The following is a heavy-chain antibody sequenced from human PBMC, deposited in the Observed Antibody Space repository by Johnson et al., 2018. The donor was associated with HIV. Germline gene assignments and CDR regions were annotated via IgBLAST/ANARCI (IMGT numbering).Heavy chain of an antibody. V-gene: IGHV3-30*03. J-gene: IGHJ3*02. Sequence: QVQLVESGGGLVQPGGSLRLSCAASGFTVSSNYMSWVRQAPGKGLAWVAVISYDGSNKYYADSVKGRFTISRDNSKNTLYLQMNSLRAEDTAVYYCARDSPRIVGVPDAFDIWGQGTMVTVSS. CDR1: GFTVSSNY. CDR3: ARDSPRIVGVPDAFDI. D-gene: IGHD1-26*01. CDR2: ISYDGSNK.